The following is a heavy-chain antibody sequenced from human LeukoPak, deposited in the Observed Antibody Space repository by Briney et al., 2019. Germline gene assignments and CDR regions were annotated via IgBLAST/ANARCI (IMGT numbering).Heavy chain of an antibody. J-gene: IGHJ4*02. CDR1: GGSISSYY. CDR3: ARQYQGFDY. D-gene: IGHD2-2*01. Sequence: SETLSLTCTVSGGSISSYYWSWIRQPPGKGLEWIGYIYYSGSTNYNPSLKSRVTMSVDTSKNQFSLKLTSVTAADTAVYYCARQYQGFDYWGQGTLVTVSS. CDR2: IYYSGST. V-gene: IGHV4-59*08.